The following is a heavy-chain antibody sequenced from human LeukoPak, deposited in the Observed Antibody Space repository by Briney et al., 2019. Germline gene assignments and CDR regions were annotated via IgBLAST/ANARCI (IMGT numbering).Heavy chain of an antibody. CDR1: GFTFSTYW. J-gene: IGHJ4*02. D-gene: IGHD3-10*01. Sequence: GGSLRLSCAASGFTFSTYWMHWVRQVPGKGLVWVSRISSDGSSTTYADSVKGRFTISRDNAKNTLYLQMNSLRAEDTAVYYCAKDGMVRGVIGHLGYWGQGTLVTVSS. V-gene: IGHV3-74*01. CDR2: ISSDGSST. CDR3: AKDGMVRGVIGHLGY.